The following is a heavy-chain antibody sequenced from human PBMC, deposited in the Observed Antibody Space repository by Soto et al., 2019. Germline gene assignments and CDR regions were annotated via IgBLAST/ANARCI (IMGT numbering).Heavy chain of an antibody. Sequence: MQLVESGGGLVKPGGSLRLSCAASGFTFSDYYMSWIRQAPGKGLEYISLISNGGDTVYYADSVKGRFTISRDNAENSLYLQMNSLRAEDTAMYYCARGHAFGRTLERPYWGQGTLVTVSS. CDR3: ARGHAFGRTLERPY. V-gene: IGHV3-11*01. CDR1: GFTFSDYY. CDR2: ISNGGDTV. J-gene: IGHJ4*02. D-gene: IGHD3-3*01.